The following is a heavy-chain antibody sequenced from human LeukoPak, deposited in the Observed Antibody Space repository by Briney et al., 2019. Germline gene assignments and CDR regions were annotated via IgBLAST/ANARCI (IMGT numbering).Heavy chain of an antibody. J-gene: IGHJ4*02. CDR3: AKIPRGTTFN. V-gene: IGHV3-30*18. D-gene: IGHD2/OR15-2a*01. CDR1: GFTFSSYG. CDR2: ISYDGSNK. Sequence: PGRSLRLSCAASGFTFSSYGMHWVRQAPGKGLEWVAVISYDGSNKYCADSVKGRFTISRDNSKNTLYLQMNSLRAEDTAVYYCAKIPRGTTFNWGQGTLVTVSS.